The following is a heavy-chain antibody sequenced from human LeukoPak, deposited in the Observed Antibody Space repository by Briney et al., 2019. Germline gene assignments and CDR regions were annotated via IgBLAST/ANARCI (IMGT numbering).Heavy chain of an antibody. V-gene: IGHV1-46*01. Sequence: ASVKVSCKASGYTFTSYYMHWVRQAPGQGLEWMVIINPCGGSTSYAQKFQGRVTMTRDTSTSTVYMELSSLRSEDTAVYYCAREGIAVAGTGDFDYWGQGTLVTVSS. CDR1: GYTFTSYY. CDR3: AREGIAVAGTGDFDY. J-gene: IGHJ4*02. D-gene: IGHD6-19*01. CDR2: INPCGGST.